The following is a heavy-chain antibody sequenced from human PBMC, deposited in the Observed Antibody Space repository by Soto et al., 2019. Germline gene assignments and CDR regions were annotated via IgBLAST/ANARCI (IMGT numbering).Heavy chain of an antibody. J-gene: IGHJ3*02. V-gene: IGHV1-69*12. CDR3: AREASAPGTFREDASDI. CDR2: IVPIFRTT. CDR1: GDTFSNYA. D-gene: IGHD1-7*01. Sequence: QAQLVQSGAEVKKSGSSVKVACKVSGDTFSNYAINWVRRAPGQGLEWMGAIVPIFRTTNYAQKFQGRVTITADESTITAYMELSRLRSDDTATYYCAREASAPGTFREDASDIWGQGTKVTVSS.